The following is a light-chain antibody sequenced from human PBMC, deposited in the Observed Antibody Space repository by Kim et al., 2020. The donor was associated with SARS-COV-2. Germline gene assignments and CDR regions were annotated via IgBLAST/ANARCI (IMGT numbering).Light chain of an antibody. CDR2: GAS. CDR1: QRVSSSY. V-gene: IGKV3-20*01. Sequence: CPGERATLSCRASQRVSSSYLAWYQKKPGQAPRLLIYGASSRATGIPDRFSGSGSGTDFTLTISRLEPEDFAVYYCQQYGSSPLTFGGGTKVDIK. J-gene: IGKJ4*01. CDR3: QQYGSSPLT.